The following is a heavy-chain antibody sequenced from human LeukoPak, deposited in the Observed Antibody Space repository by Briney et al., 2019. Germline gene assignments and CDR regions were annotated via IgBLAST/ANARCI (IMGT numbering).Heavy chain of an antibody. CDR2: ISSSSSHM. CDR1: GFTFKIYS. V-gene: IGHV3-21*04. CDR3: AKDPRGYSYGSHFDY. J-gene: IGHJ4*02. D-gene: IGHD5-18*01. Sequence: PGGSLRLSCAASGFTFKIYSMNWVRQAPGKGLEWVSSISSSSSHMYYADSVKGRFTISRDNAKNSLYLQMNTLRAEDTAVYYCAKDPRGYSYGSHFDYWGQGTLVTVSS.